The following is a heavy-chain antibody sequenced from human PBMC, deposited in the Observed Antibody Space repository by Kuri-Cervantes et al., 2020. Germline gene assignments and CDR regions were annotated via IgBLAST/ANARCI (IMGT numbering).Heavy chain of an antibody. CDR1: GYTFTSYY. CDR2: INPSGGST. Sequence: ASVKVSCKASGYTFTSYYMHWVRQAPGQGLEWMGIINPSGGSTTYAQKFQGRVTMTRDTSTSTVYMELSSLRSEDTAVYCCARVESLSRFDPWGQGTLVTVSS. J-gene: IGHJ5*02. CDR3: ARVESLSRFDP. V-gene: IGHV1-46*01.